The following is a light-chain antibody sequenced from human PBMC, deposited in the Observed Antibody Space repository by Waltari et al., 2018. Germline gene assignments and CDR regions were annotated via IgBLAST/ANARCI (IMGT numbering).Light chain of an antibody. J-gene: IGLJ1*01. V-gene: IGLV2-14*03. CDR1: SSDVGGYNF. CDR2: DVA. Sequence: QSALTQPASVSGSPGQSISISCTGTSSDVGGYNFVSWYQQHPGKAPQLMIYDVANRPSGVSNRFSGSKSSNTASLTSSGLQAEDEADYYSSSYTSSSTRVFGTGTKVTVL. CDR3: SSYTSSSTRV.